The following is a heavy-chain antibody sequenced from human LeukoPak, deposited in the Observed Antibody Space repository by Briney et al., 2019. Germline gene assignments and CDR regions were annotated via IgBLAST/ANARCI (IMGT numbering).Heavy chain of an antibody. D-gene: IGHD6-13*01. Sequence: GGSLRLSCAASGFTFSSYSMNWVRQAPGKGLEWVSYISSSSSTIYYADSVKGRFTISRDNAKTSLYLQMNSLRAEDTAVYYCARDRLSSSWYWGGDNDAFDIWGQGTMVTVSS. J-gene: IGHJ3*02. CDR1: GFTFSSYS. V-gene: IGHV3-48*01. CDR2: ISSSSSTI. CDR3: ARDRLSSSWYWGGDNDAFDI.